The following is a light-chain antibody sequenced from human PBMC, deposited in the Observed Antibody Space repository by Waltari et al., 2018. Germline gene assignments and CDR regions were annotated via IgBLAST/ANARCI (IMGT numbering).Light chain of an antibody. V-gene: IGKV3-20*01. J-gene: IGKJ1*01. CDR1: QSVTRA. CDR2: GAP. Sequence: EILLTQSPGTLSLSPGERATLSCRASQSVTRALAWYQQKPVQAPRPLIYGAPNRATGIPDRFSGSGSGTDFSLTISRLEPEDFAVYYCQHYVRLPATFGQGTKVEIK. CDR3: QHYVRLPAT.